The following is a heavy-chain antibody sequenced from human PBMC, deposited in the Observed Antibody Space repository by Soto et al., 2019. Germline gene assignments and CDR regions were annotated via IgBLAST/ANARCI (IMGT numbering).Heavy chain of an antibody. D-gene: IGHD1-26*01. Sequence: QVPLVESGGGLVKPGGSLRLSCTVAGFAFRHNYLTWIRQAPGKGLEWLSYISTSGSPAYYADSVKGRFTISTDNAKKSLYLQMDSLSAEDTGVYYCATGGIYYEAWGQGTLVTVSS. J-gene: IGHJ5*02. CDR3: ATGGIYYEA. CDR1: GFAFRHNY. CDR2: ISTSGSPA. V-gene: IGHV3-11*01.